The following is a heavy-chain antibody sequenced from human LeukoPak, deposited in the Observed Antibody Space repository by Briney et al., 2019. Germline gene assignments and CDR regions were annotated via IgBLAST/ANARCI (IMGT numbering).Heavy chain of an antibody. CDR1: GYTFTDYY. CDR3: ARARTDSSTFYFAY. D-gene: IGHD6-13*01. J-gene: IGHJ4*02. Sequence: ASVKASCKASGYTFTDYYIHWVRQAPGQGLEWMGWINPHSGGTSFARKFQGRVTMTRDASITTAYMDLNSLRSDDTAVYYCARARTDSSTFYFAYWGQGTLVTVSS. CDR2: INPHSGGT. V-gene: IGHV1-2*02.